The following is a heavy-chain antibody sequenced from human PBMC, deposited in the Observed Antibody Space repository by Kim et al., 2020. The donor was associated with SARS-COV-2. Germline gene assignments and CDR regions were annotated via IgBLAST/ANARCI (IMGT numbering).Heavy chain of an antibody. V-gene: IGHV1-24*01. Sequence: ASVKVSCKVSGYTLTELSMHWVRQAPGKGLEWMGGFDPEDGETIYAQKFQGRVTMTEDTSTDTAYMELSSLRSEDTAVYYCATVSGVAATRNFRGGMDVWGQGTTVTVSS. CDR3: ATVSGVAATRNFRGGMDV. D-gene: IGHD2-15*01. CDR2: FDPEDGET. J-gene: IGHJ6*02. CDR1: GYTLTELS.